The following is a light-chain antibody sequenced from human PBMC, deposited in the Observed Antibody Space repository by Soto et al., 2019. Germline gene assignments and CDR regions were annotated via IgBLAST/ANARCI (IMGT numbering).Light chain of an antibody. CDR1: QSVSSN. Sequence: EIVMTQSPATLSVSPGERATLSCRASQSVSSNLAWFQQKPGQAPRLLMYSTSTRATGIQVRFSGSGSGTEFTLTISSLQSEDFAVYYCQQYNDRPWTFGQGTKVDIK. J-gene: IGKJ1*01. CDR3: QQYNDRPWT. V-gene: IGKV3-15*01. CDR2: STS.